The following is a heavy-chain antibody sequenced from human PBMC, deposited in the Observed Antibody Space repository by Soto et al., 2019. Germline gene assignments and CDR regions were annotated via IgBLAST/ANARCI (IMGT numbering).Heavy chain of an antibody. CDR2: ISNSGDSR. Sequence: EVQLLESGGALVQPGGSLRLSCAASGFTFDGYAVSWVRQAPGKRLEWVSSISNSGDSRYYPESVEGRFTISRDNSKKMLVLEMDNLEAEDTAIYFCAKEPHAVVRGGFHNWGQGTMVTVSS. CDR1: GFTFDGYA. CDR3: AKEPHAVVRGGFHN. J-gene: IGHJ3*02. D-gene: IGHD6-19*01. V-gene: IGHV3-23*01.